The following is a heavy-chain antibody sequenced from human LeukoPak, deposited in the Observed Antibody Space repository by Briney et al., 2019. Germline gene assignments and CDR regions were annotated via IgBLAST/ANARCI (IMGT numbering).Heavy chain of an antibody. CDR1: GYTFTSYG. CDR2: ISPYNGQT. CDR3: ARDRNNYGSGSYPSDY. D-gene: IGHD3-10*01. V-gene: IGHV1-18*01. J-gene: IGHJ4*02. Sequence: ASVKVSCKASGYTFTSYGISWVRQVPGQGLEWMGWISPYNGQTKYADKLQGRITMTTDTSTSTAYMELRSERSNETGVYSCARDRNNYGSGSYPSDYWGQGTLVTVSS.